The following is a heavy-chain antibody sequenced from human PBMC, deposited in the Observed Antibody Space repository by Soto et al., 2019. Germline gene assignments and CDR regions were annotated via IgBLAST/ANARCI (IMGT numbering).Heavy chain of an antibody. D-gene: IGHD6-13*01. CDR2: IFSNDEN. CDR1: GFSLINARMV. CDR3: ALIGRYSRYCFDP. V-gene: IGHV2-26*01. Sequence: QVTLKESGPVLVKPTETLTLTCTVSGFSLINARMVVSWIRQPPGTALEWLAHIFSNDENSYSTSLKSRLTISKDTSKSQGFLTMTNMDPVDTATDYFALIGRYSRYCFDPWCQGAMVTVST. J-gene: IGHJ5*02.